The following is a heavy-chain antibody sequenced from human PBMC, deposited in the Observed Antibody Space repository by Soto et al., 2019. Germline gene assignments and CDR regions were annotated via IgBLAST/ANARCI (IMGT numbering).Heavy chain of an antibody. CDR1: SGSISNYY. D-gene: IGHD2-21*02. V-gene: IGHV4-59*01. CDR2: ISYSGGT. Sequence: SETLSLTCTVSSGSISNYYWTLIRQPPGKGLEWIGYISYSGGTNYNPSLKSRVTISLDTSKNQFSLKLTSVTAADTAVCYCARGRNCGGDCFSVAPGDWGRGTLVTVSS. CDR3: ARGRNCGGDCFSVAPGD. J-gene: IGHJ4*02.